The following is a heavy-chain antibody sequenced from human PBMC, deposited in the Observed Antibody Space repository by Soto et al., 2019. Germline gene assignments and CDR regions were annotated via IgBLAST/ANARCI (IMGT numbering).Heavy chain of an antibody. V-gene: IGHV4-39*01. D-gene: IGHD3-3*01. J-gene: IGHJ4*02. CDR2: IYYSGST. CDR3: ARSIAFWSGYPYYFDY. Sequence: PSEPLSLTCTVSGGSISSSSYYWGWIRQPPGKGLEWIGSIYYSGSTYYNPSLKSRVTISVDTSKNQFSLKLSSVTAADTAVYYCARSIAFWSGYPYYFDYWGQGTLVTVSS. CDR1: GGSISSSSYY.